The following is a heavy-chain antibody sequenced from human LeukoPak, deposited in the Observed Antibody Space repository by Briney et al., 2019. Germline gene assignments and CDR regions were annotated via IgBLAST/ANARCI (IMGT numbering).Heavy chain of an antibody. Sequence: ASVKVSCKASGYTFTNYGVSWVRQAPRQGLEWMGWITVDNGNTNYAQNFQGRVTMTTDTSTSTVYMELGSLRSDDTAVYYCARGAGYDYVWKSYRYYDFWGQGTLVTVSS. V-gene: IGHV1-18*01. CDR3: ARGAGYDYVWKSYRYYDF. CDR1: GYTFTNYG. D-gene: IGHD3-16*02. CDR2: ITVDNGNT. J-gene: IGHJ4*02.